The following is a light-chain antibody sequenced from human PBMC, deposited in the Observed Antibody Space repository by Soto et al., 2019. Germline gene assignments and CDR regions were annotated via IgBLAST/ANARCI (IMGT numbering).Light chain of an antibody. V-gene: IGKV1-5*03. CDR2: KAS. CDR3: QQYNSLWT. J-gene: IGKJ1*01. Sequence: DIQMTQSPSTLSASVGDRVTITCRASQSIRIWLAWYQQRPGKAPKLLIYKASTLESGVPSRFSGSGSGTEFTLTISSLQPDDFATYYCQQYNSLWTFGQGTKVDI. CDR1: QSIRIW.